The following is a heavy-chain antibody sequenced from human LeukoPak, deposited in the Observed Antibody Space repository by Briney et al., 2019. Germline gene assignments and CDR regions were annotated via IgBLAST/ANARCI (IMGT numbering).Heavy chain of an antibody. CDR3: AGRDYYDSSGYHDAFDI. Sequence: SETLSLTCTVSGGSISSYYWSWIRQPPGKGPEWIGYIYYSGSTNYNPSLKSRVTISVDTSKNQFSLKLSSVTAADTAVYYCAGRDYYDSSGYHDAFDIWGQGTMVTVSS. V-gene: IGHV4-59*01. J-gene: IGHJ3*02. D-gene: IGHD3-22*01. CDR1: GGSISSYY. CDR2: IYYSGST.